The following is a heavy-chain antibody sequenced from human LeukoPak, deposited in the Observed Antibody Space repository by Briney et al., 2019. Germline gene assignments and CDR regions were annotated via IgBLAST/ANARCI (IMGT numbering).Heavy chain of an antibody. J-gene: IGHJ3*02. CDR1: GYTFTSYA. D-gene: IGHD1-26*01. V-gene: IGHV1-3*01. CDR2: INAGNGNT. CDR3: ARVPSYYGAFDI. Sequence: ASVTVSCKASGYTFTSYAMHWVRQAPGQRLEWMGWINAGNGNTKYSQKFQGRVAITRDTSASTAYMELSSLRSEDTAVYYCARVPSYYGAFDIWGQGTMVTVSS.